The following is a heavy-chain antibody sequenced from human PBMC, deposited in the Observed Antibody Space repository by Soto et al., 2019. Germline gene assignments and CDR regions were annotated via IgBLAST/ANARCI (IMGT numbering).Heavy chain of an antibody. CDR1: RSTFRSQA. Sequence: EVTLRRPWSACRSTFRSQARGWHRQLPWRGPEWVVFVDGSCCATSSADSVKGRFTISRDNSDNSLFLHMNRLRAEDTGRSFCPTVIFAAAYAATSAFDLWGQRTLVTVSS. J-gene: IGHJ4*02. CDR2: VDGSCCAT. V-gene: IGHV3-23*01. CDR3: PTVIFAAAYAATSAFDL. D-gene: IGHD2-15*01.